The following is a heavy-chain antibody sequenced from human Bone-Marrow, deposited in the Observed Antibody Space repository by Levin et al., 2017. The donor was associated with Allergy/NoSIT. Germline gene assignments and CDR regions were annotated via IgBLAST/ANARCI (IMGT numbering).Heavy chain of an antibody. Sequence: SCAASGFTFSRYAMSWVRQAPGKGLEWVSTISGSGGSTYYADSVKGRFTISRDNSKNTLYLQMNSLRAEDTAVYYCAKAGHWNYYFDYWGQGTLVTVSS. V-gene: IGHV3-23*01. CDR3: AKAGHWNYYFDY. CDR2: ISGSGGST. D-gene: IGHD1-7*01. CDR1: GFTFSRYA. J-gene: IGHJ4*02.